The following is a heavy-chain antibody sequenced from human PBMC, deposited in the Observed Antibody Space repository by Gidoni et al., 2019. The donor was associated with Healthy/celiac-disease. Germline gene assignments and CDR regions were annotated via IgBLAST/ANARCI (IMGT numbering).Heavy chain of an antibody. CDR2: IHRSGST. V-gene: IGHV4-34*01. J-gene: IGHJ4*02. Sequence: QVQLQQWGAGLLKPSETLSLTCAVYGGSFSGYYWSWIRQPPGKGLEWIGEIHRSGSTNYNPSLKSRVTISVDTSKNQFSLKLSSVTAADTAVYYCARARALPTPFDYWGQGTLVTVSS. CDR3: ARARALPTPFDY. D-gene: IGHD1-1*01. CDR1: GGSFSGYY.